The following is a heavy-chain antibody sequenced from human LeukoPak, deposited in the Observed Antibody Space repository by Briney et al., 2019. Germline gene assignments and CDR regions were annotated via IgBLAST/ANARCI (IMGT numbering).Heavy chain of an antibody. D-gene: IGHD3-22*01. CDR2: IYSGGST. Sequence: PGGSLRLSCAASGFTVSSNYMSWVRQAPGKGLEWVSVIYSGGSTYYADSVKGRFTISRDSSKNTLYLQMNSLRAEDTAVYYCARVHFPSRYDSSGFDYWGQGTLVTVSS. J-gene: IGHJ4*02. CDR3: ARVHFPSRYDSSGFDY. V-gene: IGHV3-66*01. CDR1: GFTVSSNY.